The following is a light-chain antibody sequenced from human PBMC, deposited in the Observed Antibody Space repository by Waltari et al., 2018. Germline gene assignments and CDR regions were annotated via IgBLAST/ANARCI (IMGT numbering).Light chain of an antibody. V-gene: IGKV3-20*01. CDR1: QSVSSY. CDR3: QQYGSSPYT. J-gene: IGKJ2*01. CDR2: GAS. Sequence: SCRASQSVSSYLAWYQQKPGQAPRLLIYGASSRATGIPDRFSGSGSGTDFTLTISRLEPEDFAVYYCQQYGSSPYTFGQGTKLEIK.